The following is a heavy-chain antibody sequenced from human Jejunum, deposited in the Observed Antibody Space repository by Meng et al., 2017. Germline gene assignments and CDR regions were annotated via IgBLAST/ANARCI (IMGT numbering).Heavy chain of an antibody. CDR1: GFTFSNYW. D-gene: IGHD2-8*01. V-gene: IGHV3-74*01. CDR2: ISSDGSST. Sequence: GESLKISCAASGFTFSNYWMHWVRQVPGKGLVWVSRISSDGSSTSDADSVKGRFIISRDNAKNTLYLQMNSLRAEDTAVYYCARGFCSNGVCNYDYGMDVWGQGTTVTVSS. J-gene: IGHJ6*02. CDR3: ARGFCSNGVCNYDYGMDV.